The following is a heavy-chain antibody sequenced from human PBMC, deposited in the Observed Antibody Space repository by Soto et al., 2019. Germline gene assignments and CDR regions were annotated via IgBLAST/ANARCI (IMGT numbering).Heavy chain of an antibody. J-gene: IGHJ4*02. V-gene: IGHV4-31*03. CDR2: IYYSGST. Sequence: SETLSLTCTVSGGSISSGGYYWSWIRQHPGKGLEWIGYIYYSGSTYYNPSLKSRVTISVDTSKNQFSLKLSSVTAADTAVYYCARSYYYDSSGYYQYYFDYWGQGTLVTVSS. CDR1: GGSISSGGYY. CDR3: ARSYYYDSSGYYQYYFDY. D-gene: IGHD3-22*01.